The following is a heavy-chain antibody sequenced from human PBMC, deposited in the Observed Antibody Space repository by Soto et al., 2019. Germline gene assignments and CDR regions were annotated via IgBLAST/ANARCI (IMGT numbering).Heavy chain of an antibody. CDR2: IGNNSRDI. J-gene: IGHJ6*02. CDR1: GFNFSSNC. V-gene: IGHV3-21*01. D-gene: IGHD3-22*01. CDR3: ATQFIYYDSSSPHSPYYYGIDV. Sequence: GSLRLSCAVSGFNFSSNCMHWVRQSPAKGLEWVSSIGNNSRDIYYADSVEGPFTISRDNDNTSLYLQMNSLRAEDTAVYYCATQFIYYDSSSPHSPYYYGIDVSGQGTTVT.